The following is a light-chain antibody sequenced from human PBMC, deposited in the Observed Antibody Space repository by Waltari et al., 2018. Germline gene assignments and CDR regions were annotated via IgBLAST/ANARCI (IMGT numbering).Light chain of an antibody. Sequence: DIQMTQSPSTLSASVGDRVTITCRASQSISNWLAWYQQKPGKAPNLLIYKASSLQGGVPSRFSGSGSGTEFTLTISSLQPDDLATYYCQQYNGYPWTFGQGTKVEIK. CDR3: QQYNGYPWT. V-gene: IGKV1-5*03. J-gene: IGKJ1*01. CDR1: QSISNW. CDR2: KAS.